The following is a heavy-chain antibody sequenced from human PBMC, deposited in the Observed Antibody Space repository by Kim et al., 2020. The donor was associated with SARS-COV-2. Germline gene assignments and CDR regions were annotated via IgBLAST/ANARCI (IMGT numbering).Heavy chain of an antibody. CDR3: ARDRPSDYGVYGMDV. J-gene: IGHJ6*02. V-gene: IGHV3-13*04. CDR1: GFTFSSYD. D-gene: IGHD4-17*01. CDR2: IGTAGDT. Sequence: GGSLRLSCAASGFTFSSYDMHWVRQATGKGLEWVSAIGTAGDTYHPGSVKGRFTISRENAKNSLYLQMNSLRAGDTAVYYCARDRPSDYGVYGMDVWGQGTTVTVSS.